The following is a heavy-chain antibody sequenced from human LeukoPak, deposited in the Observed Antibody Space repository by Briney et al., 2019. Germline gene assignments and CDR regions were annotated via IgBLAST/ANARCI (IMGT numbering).Heavy chain of an antibody. Sequence: KTSETLSLTCTVSGGSISRTSYYWGWFRRPPGKGLEWIASMYSSGSMYYSPSLKSRVTISADTSKNQFSLKLNSVTAADTAVYYCAGLFGEGSYYFDYWGQGTLVTVS. J-gene: IGHJ4*02. CDR1: GGSISRTSYY. CDR2: MYSSGSM. D-gene: IGHD3-16*01. V-gene: IGHV4-39*01. CDR3: AGLFGEGSYYFDY.